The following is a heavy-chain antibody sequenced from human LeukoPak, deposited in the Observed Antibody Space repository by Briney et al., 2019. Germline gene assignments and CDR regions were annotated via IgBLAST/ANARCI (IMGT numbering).Heavy chain of an antibody. D-gene: IGHD1-26*01. CDR1: GGSISSYY. J-gene: IGHJ4*02. Sequence: SETLSLTCTVSGGSISSYYWSWVRQPPGKGLEWIGYIYYSGNTNYNPSLKSRVTISVDTSKNQFSLKLNSVTAADTAMYYCARLFHPALSGNYPFDYWGQGTLVTVSS. V-gene: IGHV4-59*01. CDR2: IYYSGNT. CDR3: ARLFHPALSGNYPFDY.